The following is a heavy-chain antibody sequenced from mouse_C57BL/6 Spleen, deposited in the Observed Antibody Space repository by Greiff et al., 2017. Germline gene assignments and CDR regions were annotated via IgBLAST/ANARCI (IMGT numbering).Heavy chain of an antibody. CDR2: INPNNGGT. Sequence: VQLKESGPELVKPGASVKIPCKASGYTFTDYNMDWVKQSHGKSLEWIGDINPNNGGTIYNQKFKGKATLTVDKSSSTAYMELRSLTSEDTAVYYCARWDDGYYYAMDYWGQGTSVTVSS. CDR3: ARWDDGYYYAMDY. CDR1: GYTFTDYN. D-gene: IGHD2-3*01. J-gene: IGHJ4*01. V-gene: IGHV1-18*01.